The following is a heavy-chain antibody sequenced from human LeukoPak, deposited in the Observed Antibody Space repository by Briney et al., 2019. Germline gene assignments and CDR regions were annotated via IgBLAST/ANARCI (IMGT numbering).Heavy chain of an antibody. D-gene: IGHD3-22*01. CDR3: ASDGWLAGY. CDR2: IYYSGST. Sequence: SETLSLTCTVSGGSISSSSYYWGWIRQPPGKGLEWIGSIYYSGSTYYNPSLKSRVTISVDTSKNQFSLKLSSVTAADTAVYYCASDGWLAGYWGQGTLVTVSS. V-gene: IGHV4-39*07. CDR1: GGSISSSSYY. J-gene: IGHJ4*02.